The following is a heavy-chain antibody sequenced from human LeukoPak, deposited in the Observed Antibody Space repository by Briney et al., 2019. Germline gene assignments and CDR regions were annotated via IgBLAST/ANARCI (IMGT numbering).Heavy chain of an antibody. Sequence: VASVKVSCKAPGYTFTAYYLHWVRQAPGQGLEWMGWIHPNSGGTNYAQNFQGRVSMTTDTSISTVYMELSRLRSDDTAVYYCARDYYGSGTYYKDYWGPGTLVTVSS. V-gene: IGHV1-2*02. CDR3: ARDYYGSGTYYKDY. D-gene: IGHD3-10*01. CDR2: IHPNSGGT. J-gene: IGHJ4*02. CDR1: GYTFTAYY.